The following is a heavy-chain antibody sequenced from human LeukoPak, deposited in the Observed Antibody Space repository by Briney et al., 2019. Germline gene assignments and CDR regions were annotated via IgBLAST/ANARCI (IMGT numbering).Heavy chain of an antibody. V-gene: IGHV1-8*03. Sequence: GVSVKVSCKASVYTFTRYDINWVRQATGQGLEWMGWINTNSRNRGYAQKFQGRVTITSDTSINTAYMELSSLRSDDTAVYYCARANGDLDYWGQGTLVTVSS. CDR2: INTNSRNR. J-gene: IGHJ4*02. D-gene: IGHD4-17*01. CDR1: VYTFTRYD. CDR3: ARANGDLDY.